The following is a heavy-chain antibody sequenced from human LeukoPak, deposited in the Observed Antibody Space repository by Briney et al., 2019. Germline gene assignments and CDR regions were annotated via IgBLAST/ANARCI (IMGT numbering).Heavy chain of an antibody. CDR3: GRDIVDGGDDY. CDR2: ISYDGSNK. CDR1: GFTFSSYA. D-gene: IGHD2-21*02. J-gene: IGHJ4*02. V-gene: IGHV3-30*04. Sequence: GGSLRLSCAASGFTFSSYAMHWVRQAPGKGLEWVAVISYDGSNKCYADSVKGRFTISRDNAKNSVSLQMNSLRAEDTAVYYCGRDIVDGGDDYWGQGTLVTVSS.